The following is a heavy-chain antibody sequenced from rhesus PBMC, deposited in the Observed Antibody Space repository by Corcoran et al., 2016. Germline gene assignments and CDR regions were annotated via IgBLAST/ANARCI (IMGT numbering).Heavy chain of an antibody. J-gene: IGHJ4*01. CDR2: IVGSRRIT. V-gene: IGHV4-127*01. D-gene: IGHD6S26*01. Sequence: QVQLQESGPGLVKPSETLSLTCAVSGYSISSGYGWSWIRQPPGKGLEWIGYIVGSRRITNYKPSLKSRVTISKDTSKNQFSVKRSSVTAADTAVYYCAREGGIAAAGLGYYFDYWGQGVLVTVSS. CDR1: GYSISSGYG. CDR3: AREGGIAAAGLGYYFDY.